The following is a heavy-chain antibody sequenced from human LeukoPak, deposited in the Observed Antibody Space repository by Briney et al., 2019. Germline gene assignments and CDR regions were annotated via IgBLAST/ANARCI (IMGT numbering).Heavy chain of an antibody. CDR2: IQFDGGDI. J-gene: IGHJ6*03. CDR1: GLTFSNYG. V-gene: IGHV3-30*02. Sequence: GGSLRLSCAASGLTFSNYGMHWVRQAPGKGLEWVAFIQFDGGDIFYTDSVKGRFTISRDNSKNTLYLQMNSLRAEDTAVYYCAKRHVGPNYYYYMDVWGKGTTVTVSS. CDR3: AKRHVGPNYYYYMDV.